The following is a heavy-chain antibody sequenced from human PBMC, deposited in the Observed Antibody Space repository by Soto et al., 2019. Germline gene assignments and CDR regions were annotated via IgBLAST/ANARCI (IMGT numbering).Heavy chain of an antibody. J-gene: IGHJ5*02. CDR3: AHAPGIAVTTNWFDP. CDR2: IYWDDDK. D-gene: IGHD6-19*01. Sequence: GPTLVNPTQTLTLTCTFSGFSLSTSEVGVGWIRQPPGKALQWLALIYWDDDKRYSPSLKSRLTITKDTSKNQVVLTMTNMDPVDTATYYCAHAPGIAVTTNWFDPWGQGILVTVSS. V-gene: IGHV2-5*02. CDR1: GFSLSTSEVG.